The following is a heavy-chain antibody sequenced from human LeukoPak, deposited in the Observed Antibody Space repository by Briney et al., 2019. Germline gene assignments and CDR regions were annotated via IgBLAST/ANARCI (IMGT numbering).Heavy chain of an antibody. J-gene: IGHJ4*02. CDR3: ARVRYSSSPGY. CDR1: GFTFSSYW. CDR2: INSDGSST. D-gene: IGHD6-6*01. V-gene: IGHV3-74*01. Sequence: GGSLRLSCAASGFTFSSYWMHWVRQAPGKGLVWVSRINSDGSSTSYADSVKGRFTISRDNAKNTLYLQMNSLGAEDTAVYYCARVRYSSSPGYWGQGTLVTVSS.